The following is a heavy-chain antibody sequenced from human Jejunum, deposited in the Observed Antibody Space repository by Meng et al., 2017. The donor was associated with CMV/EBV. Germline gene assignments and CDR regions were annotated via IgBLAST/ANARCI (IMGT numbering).Heavy chain of an antibody. CDR1: GYTFVSYD. CDR2: ISTYNGKT. CDR3: ARGIVGTTIDL. D-gene: IGHD1-26*01. J-gene: IGHJ5*02. Sequence: QVQLVQAGAEVKKPGASVKVSCKASGYTFVSYDITWVRQAPGQGLEWMGWISTYNGKTNFAQKLLGRVTMTTDTSTNTAYMELRSLRSDDTAIYYCARGIVGTTIDLWGRGTLVTVSS. V-gene: IGHV1-18*01.